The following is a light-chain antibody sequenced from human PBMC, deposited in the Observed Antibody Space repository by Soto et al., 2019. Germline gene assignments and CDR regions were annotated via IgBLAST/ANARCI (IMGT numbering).Light chain of an antibody. CDR2: GAS. CDR3: QQYRNWPRT. Sequence: ETVMTQSQATLSVSPGERATLSCRASQSVSSNLAWYQQKPGQAPRLLIYGASTRATDMPGRFSGRGSGTEFTLTINNLQSEDFAVYYCQQYRNWPRTFGQGTKVDIK. CDR1: QSVSSN. V-gene: IGKV3-15*01. J-gene: IGKJ1*01.